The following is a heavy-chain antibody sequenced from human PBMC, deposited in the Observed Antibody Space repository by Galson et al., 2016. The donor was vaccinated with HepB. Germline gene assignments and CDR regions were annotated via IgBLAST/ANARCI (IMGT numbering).Heavy chain of an antibody. CDR1: GFTFSSQA. Sequence: SLRLSCAASGFTFSSQAMTWVRQAPGKGLESVSCISGSGGGDTTTWYADSGRGRFAITRDDSKNTVYLQMNSLRADDPAAYYCAKSSGIWFGYFDSWGRGTLVTASS. V-gene: IGHV3-23*01. CDR3: AKSSGIWFGYFDS. CDR2: ISGSGGGDTTT. D-gene: IGHD3-10*01. J-gene: IGHJ4*02.